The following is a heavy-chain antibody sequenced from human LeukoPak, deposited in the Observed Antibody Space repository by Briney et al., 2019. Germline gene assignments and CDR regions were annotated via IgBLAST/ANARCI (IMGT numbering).Heavy chain of an antibody. CDR1: GYTFTGYY. CDR2: INPNSGGT. V-gene: IGHV1-2*02. D-gene: IGHD3-3*01. J-gene: IGHJ4*02. Sequence: ASVKVSCKASGYTFTGYYMHWVRQAPGQGLEWMGWINPNSGGTNYAQKFQGRVTMTRDTSISTAYMELSRLRSDDTAVYYCASPGSGIRFLEWQYPFDYWGQGTLVTVSS. CDR3: ASPGSGIRFLEWQYPFDY.